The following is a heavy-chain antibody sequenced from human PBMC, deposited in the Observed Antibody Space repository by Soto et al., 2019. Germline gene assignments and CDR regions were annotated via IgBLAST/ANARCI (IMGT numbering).Heavy chain of an antibody. CDR3: AREGGGTIFGVVTPYYYYYMDV. CDR2: ISSSSSTI. D-gene: IGHD3-3*01. CDR1: GFTFSSYS. V-gene: IGHV3-48*01. Sequence: EVQLVESGGGLVQPGGSLRLSCAASGFTFSSYSMNWVRQAPGKGLEWVSYISSSSSTIYYADSVKGRFTISRDNAKNSLYLQMNRLRAEDTAVYYCAREGGGTIFGVVTPYYYYYMDVWGKGTTVTVSS. J-gene: IGHJ6*03.